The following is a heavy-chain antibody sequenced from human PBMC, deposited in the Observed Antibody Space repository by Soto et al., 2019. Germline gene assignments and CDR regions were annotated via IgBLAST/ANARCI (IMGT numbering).Heavy chain of an antibody. CDR1: GGTFSSYA. CDR3: AGWELLGGWFDP. D-gene: IGHD1-26*01. V-gene: IGHV1-69*01. Sequence: QVQLVQSGAEVKKPGSSVKVSCKASGGTFSSYAISWVRQAPGQGLEWMGGIIPIFGTANDAQKFQGRVTITADASTSTAYMELSSVRSEATAVYYCAGWELLGGWFDPWGQGTLVTVSS. J-gene: IGHJ5*02. CDR2: IIPIFGTA.